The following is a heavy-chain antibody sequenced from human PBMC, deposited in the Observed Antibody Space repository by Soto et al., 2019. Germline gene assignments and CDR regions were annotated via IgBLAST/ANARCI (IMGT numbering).Heavy chain of an antibody. Sequence: SETLSLTCNVSGASLSTSAYYWSWLRQHPGKGLEWIGYIYYSGSTYYNPSLKSRVTISVDTSKNQFSLKLSSVTAEDTAVYYCARDSRYYGSGSSNWFDPWGQGTLVTVSS. CDR1: GASLSTSAYY. CDR3: ARDSRYYGSGSSNWFDP. J-gene: IGHJ5*02. CDR2: IYYSGST. D-gene: IGHD3-10*01. V-gene: IGHV4-31*03.